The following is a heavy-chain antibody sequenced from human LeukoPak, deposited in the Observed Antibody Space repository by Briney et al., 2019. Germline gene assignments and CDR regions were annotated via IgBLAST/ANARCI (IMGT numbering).Heavy chain of an antibody. CDR3: ASPGSYSHNC. D-gene: IGHD1-20*01. Sequence: PGRSLRLSCAASGFTFSSYAMHWVRQAPGKGLVWASRINSDGSSTGYADSVKGRFTISRDNAKNTLYLQMNSLRDEDTAVYYCASPGSYSHNCWGQGTLVTVSS. J-gene: IGHJ4*02. CDR2: INSDGSST. CDR1: GFTFSSYA. V-gene: IGHV3-74*01.